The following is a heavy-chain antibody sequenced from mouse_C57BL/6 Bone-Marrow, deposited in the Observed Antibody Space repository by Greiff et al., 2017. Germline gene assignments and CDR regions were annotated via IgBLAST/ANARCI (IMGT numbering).Heavy chain of an antibody. V-gene: IGHV1-5*01. CDR3: TRGRKYITTVGWYFDV. J-gene: IGHJ1*03. D-gene: IGHD1-1*01. CDR1: GYTFTSYW. CDR2: IYPGNSDT. Sequence: EVQLKESGTVLARPGASVKMSCKTSGYTFTSYWMHWVKQRPGQGLEWIGAIYPGNSDTSYNQKFKGKAKLTAVTSASTAYMELSSLTNEDSAVYYCTRGRKYITTVGWYFDVWGTGTTVTVSS.